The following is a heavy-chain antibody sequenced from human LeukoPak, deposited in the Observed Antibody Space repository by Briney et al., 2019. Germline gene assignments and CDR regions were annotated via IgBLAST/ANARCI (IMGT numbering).Heavy chain of an antibody. CDR3: ARGPYCSSTSCYTAYYYYGMDV. CDR2: ISGSGGST. CDR1: GFTFSSYA. J-gene: IGHJ6*02. D-gene: IGHD2-2*02. Sequence: GGSLRLSCAASGFTFSSYAMSWVRQAPGKGLEWVSAISGSGGSTYYADSVKGRFTISRDNSKNTLYLQMNSLRAEDTAVYYCARGPYCSSTSCYTAYYYYGMDVWGQGTTVTVSS. V-gene: IGHV3-23*01.